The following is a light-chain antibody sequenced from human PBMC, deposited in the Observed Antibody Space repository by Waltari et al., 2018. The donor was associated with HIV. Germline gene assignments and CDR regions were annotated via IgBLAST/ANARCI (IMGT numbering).Light chain of an antibody. J-gene: IGLJ1*01. CDR3: QVWDSSSAHQV. CDR2: DDS. CDR1: NIGSKS. V-gene: IGLV3-21*02. Sequence: SYVLTQPPSVSVAPGQTARITCGGNNIGSKSVHWYQQKPGQAPVLVVYDDSDRPSGIPERCSGSNAGNTATLTISRVEAGDEADCSCQVWDSSSAHQVFGTGTKVTVL.